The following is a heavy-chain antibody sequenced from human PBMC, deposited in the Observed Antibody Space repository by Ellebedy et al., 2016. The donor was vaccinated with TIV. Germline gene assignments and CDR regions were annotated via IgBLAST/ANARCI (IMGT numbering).Heavy chain of an antibody. CDR1: GFSLSTSGVG. CDR2: IYWDDDK. CDR3: AHSPPLDYGDYGFRAFDI. V-gene: IGHV2-5*02. Sequence: SGPTLVXPTQTLTLTCTFSGFSLSTSGVGVGWIRQPPGKALEWLALIYWDDDKRYSPSLKSRLTITKDTSKNQVVLTMTNMDPVDTATYYCAHSPPLDYGDYGFRAFDIWGQGTMVTVSS. D-gene: IGHD4-17*01. J-gene: IGHJ3*02.